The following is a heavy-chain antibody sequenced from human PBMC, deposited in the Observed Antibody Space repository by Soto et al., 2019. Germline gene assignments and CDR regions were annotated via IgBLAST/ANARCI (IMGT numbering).Heavy chain of an antibody. CDR1: GGTFSSYA. J-gene: IGHJ4*02. Sequence: SVKVSCKASGGTFSSYAISWVRQAPGQGLEWMGGIIPIFGTANYAQKFQGRVTVTADESTSTAYMELSSLRSEDTAVYYCASMNARTSIAARHFDYWGQGTLVTVSS. D-gene: IGHD6-6*01. CDR2: IIPIFGTA. V-gene: IGHV1-69*13. CDR3: ASMNARTSIAARHFDY.